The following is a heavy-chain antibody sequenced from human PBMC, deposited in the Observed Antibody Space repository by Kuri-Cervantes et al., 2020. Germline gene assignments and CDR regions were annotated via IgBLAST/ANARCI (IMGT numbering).Heavy chain of an antibody. D-gene: IGHD3-3*01. J-gene: IGHJ6*03. Sequence: SLKISCAASGFTFDDYAMHWVRQAPGKGLEWVSGISWNSGSIGYADSVKGRFTISRDNAKNSLYLQMNSLRAEDTAVYYCARDEVIQFLEWLPYYYYMDVWGKGTTVTVSS. CDR2: ISWNSGSI. CDR3: ARDEVIQFLEWLPYYYYMDV. CDR1: GFTFDDYA. V-gene: IGHV3-9*01.